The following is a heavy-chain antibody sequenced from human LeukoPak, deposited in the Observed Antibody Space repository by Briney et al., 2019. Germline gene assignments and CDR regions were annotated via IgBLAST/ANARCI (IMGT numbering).Heavy chain of an antibody. V-gene: IGHV5-51*01. CDR1: GYSFTTYW. CDR2: IYPGDSDS. J-gene: IGHJ4*02. Sequence: GAFLKISSKGAGYSFTTYWIGWVRQMPGKGLEWRGIIYPGDSDSRYSPSFQGQVTISADKSISTTYLQWSSLKASDTAMYYCARRYYDLWSGYYSSYYFDYWGQGTLVTVSS. D-gene: IGHD3-3*01. CDR3: ARRYYDLWSGYYSSYYFDY.